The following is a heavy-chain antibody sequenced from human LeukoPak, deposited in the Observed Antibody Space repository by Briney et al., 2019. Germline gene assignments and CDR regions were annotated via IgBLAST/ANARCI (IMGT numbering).Heavy chain of an antibody. V-gene: IGHV3-20*04. D-gene: IGHD5-18*01. CDR1: GFTFSDYY. J-gene: IGHJ4*02. CDR2: INWNGGST. Sequence: RTGGSLRLSCAASGFTFSDYYMSWIRQAPGKGLEWVSGINWNGGSTGYADSVKGRFTISRDNAKNSLYLQMNSLRAEDTALYYCAREGYSQDSFDYWGQGTLVTVSS. CDR3: AREGYSQDSFDY.